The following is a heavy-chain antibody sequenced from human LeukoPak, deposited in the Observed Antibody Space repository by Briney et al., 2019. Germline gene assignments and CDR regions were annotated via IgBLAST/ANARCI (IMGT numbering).Heavy chain of an antibody. V-gene: IGHV1-8*01. CDR2: INPHSGKT. D-gene: IGHD4-17*01. J-gene: IGHJ5*02. Sequence: GASVKVSCKTSGYPFRNYDINWVRQATGQGLECMGWINPHSGKTGYAQKFQGGVTMTTDTSANTAYMDLSSLRSEDTAVYYCARLSSHYGDYKVDPWGQGTLVTVSS. CDR1: GYPFRNYD. CDR3: ARLSSHYGDYKVDP.